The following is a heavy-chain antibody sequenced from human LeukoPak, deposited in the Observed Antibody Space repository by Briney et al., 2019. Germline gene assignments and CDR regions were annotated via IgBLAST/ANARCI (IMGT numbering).Heavy chain of an antibody. CDR3: ARGGGIAAADPFDY. CDR1: GGSFSGYY. CDR2: INHSGST. D-gene: IGHD6-13*01. V-gene: IGHV4-34*01. Sequence: PSETLSLTCAVYGGSFSGYYWSWIRQPPGKGLEWIGEINHSGSTNYNPSLKSRVTISVDTSKNRFSLKLSSVTAADTAVYYCARGGGIAAADPFDYWGQGTLVTVSS. J-gene: IGHJ4*02.